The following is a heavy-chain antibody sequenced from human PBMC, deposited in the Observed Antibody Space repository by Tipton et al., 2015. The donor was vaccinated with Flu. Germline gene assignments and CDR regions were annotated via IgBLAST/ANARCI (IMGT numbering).Heavy chain of an antibody. CDR3: ARTMMGAFDI. D-gene: IGHD3-22*01. V-gene: IGHV4-61*02. CDR2: IYTSGST. J-gene: IGHJ3*02. Sequence: TLSLTCTVSGGSISSGSYYWSWIRQPAGKGLEWIGRIYTSGSTNYNPSLKSRVTISVDTSKNQFSLKLSSVTAADTAVYYCARTMMGAFDIWGQGTRVTVSS. CDR1: GGSISSGSYY.